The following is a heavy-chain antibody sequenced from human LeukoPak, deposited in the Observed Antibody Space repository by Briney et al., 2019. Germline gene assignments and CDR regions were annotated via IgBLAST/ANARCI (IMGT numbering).Heavy chain of an antibody. CDR3: ARGDLYGDYVILN. CDR1: GFTFSTCG. CDR2: IWYDGSNK. D-gene: IGHD4-17*01. Sequence: PGGSLRLSCAAPGFTFSTCGMHWVRQAPGKGLEWVAVIWYDGSNKYYADSVKGRFTISRDNSKNTLYLQMNSLRVEDTAVYYCARGDLYGDYVILNWGQGTLVTVSS. J-gene: IGHJ4*02. V-gene: IGHV3-33*01.